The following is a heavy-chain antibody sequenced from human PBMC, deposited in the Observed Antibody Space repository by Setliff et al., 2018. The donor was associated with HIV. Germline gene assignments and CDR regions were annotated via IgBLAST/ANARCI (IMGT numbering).Heavy chain of an antibody. CDR1: GYTFTSYG. Sequence: ASVKVSCKASGYTFTSYGMNWVRQAPGQGLEWMGWTYIGATNYAQKFRDRLTVTTDTSTSTAYMDLRSLSPDDTAVYYCATGGGQSFDYWGQGTLVTVSS. CDR3: ATGGGQSFDY. J-gene: IGHJ4*02. D-gene: IGHD1-26*01. CDR2: TYIGAT. V-gene: IGHV1-18*04.